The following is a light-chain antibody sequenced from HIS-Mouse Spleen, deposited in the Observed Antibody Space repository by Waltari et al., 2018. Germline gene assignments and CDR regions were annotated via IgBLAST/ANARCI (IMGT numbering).Light chain of an antibody. CDR1: KLGDKY. Sequence: SYELTQPPSVSVSPGQTASITCSGDKLGDKYACWYQQKPGQSPVLVIYQASNRPSGIPERFSGSNSGNTATLTISGTQAMDETDYYCQAWDSSTVVFGGGTKLTVL. CDR2: QAS. V-gene: IGLV3-1*01. J-gene: IGLJ2*01. CDR3: QAWDSSTVV.